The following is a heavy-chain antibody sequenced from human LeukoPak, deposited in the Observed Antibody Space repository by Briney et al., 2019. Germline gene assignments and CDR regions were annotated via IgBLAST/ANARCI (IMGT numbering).Heavy chain of an antibody. J-gene: IGHJ1*01. CDR1: GFTFSSYA. CDR2: ISGSGGST. V-gene: IGHV3-23*01. D-gene: IGHD3-22*01. Sequence: SGGSLRLSCAASGFTFSSYAMSWVRQAPGKGLEWVSAISGSGGSTYYADSVKGRFTISRDNSKNTLYLQMNSLRAEDTAVYYCAKDGGEYYDSSGYKLAEYFQHWGQGTLVTVS. CDR3: AKDGGEYYDSSGYKLAEYFQH.